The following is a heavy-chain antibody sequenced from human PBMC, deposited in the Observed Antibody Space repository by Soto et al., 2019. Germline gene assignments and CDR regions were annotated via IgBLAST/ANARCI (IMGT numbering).Heavy chain of an antibody. D-gene: IGHD4-17*01. CDR3: ARGNGDYARGMDV. CDR1: GFTFSSYD. Sequence: EVQLVESGGGLVQPGGSLRLSCAASGFTFSSYDMHWVRQATGKGLEWVSAIGTAGDTYYPGSVKGRFTISRENAKNYLYLQMNSLRAGDTAVYYCARGNGDYARGMDVWGQGTTVTVSS. J-gene: IGHJ6*02. V-gene: IGHV3-13*04. CDR2: IGTAGDT.